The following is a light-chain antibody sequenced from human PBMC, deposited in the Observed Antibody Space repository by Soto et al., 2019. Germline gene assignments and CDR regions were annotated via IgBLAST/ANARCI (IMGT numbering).Light chain of an antibody. V-gene: IGKV1-5*03. J-gene: IGKJ4*01. CDR2: SAS. Sequence: DIPMTQSPSTLSASIGDRVTITCRASQNIRRWVAWYQQKPGKAPELLIYSASGLESGVPSRFSGSGFGTEFTLTISSLHPDDFATYYCQEYNGDSGLTFGGGTNVEIK. CDR3: QEYNGDSGLT. CDR1: QNIRRW.